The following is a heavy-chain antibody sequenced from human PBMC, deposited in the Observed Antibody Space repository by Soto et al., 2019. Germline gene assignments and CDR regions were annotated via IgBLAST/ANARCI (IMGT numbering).Heavy chain of an antibody. CDR3: ARVGSRTIRFDP. Sequence: ASVKVSCKASGYTFTSYGISWVRQAPGQGLEWMGWISAYNGNTSYAQKLQGRVTMTTDTSTSTAYMELRSLRSDDAAVYYCARVGSRTIRFDPWGQGPLVTVSS. V-gene: IGHV1-18*01. D-gene: IGHD2-2*01. J-gene: IGHJ5*02. CDR2: ISAYNGNT. CDR1: GYTFTSYG.